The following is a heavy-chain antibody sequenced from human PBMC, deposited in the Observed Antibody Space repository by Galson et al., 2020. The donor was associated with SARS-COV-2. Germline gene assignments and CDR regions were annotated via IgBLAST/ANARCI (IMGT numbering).Heavy chain of an antibody. CDR3: AKDHSPYCGGECLPFDP. Sequence: GGSLRLSCAASAFTFSHFGMHWVRQAPGRGLECVAFMRFDGSNKYYADSVQGRFTISRDNSKNTLYLQMNSLRVEDTAVYYCAKDHSPYCGGECLPFDPWGQGILVTVSS. J-gene: IGHJ5*02. CDR2: MRFDGSNK. D-gene: IGHD2-21*01. V-gene: IGHV3-30*02. CDR1: AFTFSHFG.